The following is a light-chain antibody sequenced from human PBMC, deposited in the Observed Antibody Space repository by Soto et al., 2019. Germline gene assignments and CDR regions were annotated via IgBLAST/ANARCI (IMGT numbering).Light chain of an antibody. J-gene: IGKJ5*01. CDR1: QSVSSY. CDR3: QQRINWLSIT. V-gene: IGKV3-11*01. CDR2: DAS. Sequence: EIVLTQSPATLSLSPGERATLSCRASQSVSSYLAWYQQKPGQAPRLLIYDASNRATGIPARFSGSGSGTDFTLTISSLEPEDFAVYYCQQRINWLSITFGQGPRLEIK.